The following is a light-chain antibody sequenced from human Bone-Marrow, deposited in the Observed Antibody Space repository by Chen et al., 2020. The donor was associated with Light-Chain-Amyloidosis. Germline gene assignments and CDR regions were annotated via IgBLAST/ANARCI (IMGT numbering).Light chain of an antibody. J-gene: IGLJ1*01. V-gene: IGLV1-47*01. CDR1: SSNIGINY. Sequence: QSVLTQPPSASGTPGQRVTISCSGASSNIGINYVYWYQHFPGVALNLLIHRKNQRPSEIPDIFTATESGTSTFLDSSELRSEDETDYYGAAWDGSLSGSIFETGTKVIVL. CDR2: RKN. CDR3: AAWDGSLSGSI.